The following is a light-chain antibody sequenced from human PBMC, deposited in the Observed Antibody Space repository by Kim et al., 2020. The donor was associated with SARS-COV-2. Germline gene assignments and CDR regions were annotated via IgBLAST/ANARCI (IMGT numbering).Light chain of an antibody. CDR1: ASTNGSNT. CDR2: TNN. V-gene: IGLV1-44*01. CDR3: AACDDSLNRHVV. Sequence: TIACSGRASTNGSNTLTWYQRLPGTAPKLLIYTNNQRPSGVPGRFSGSKSGTSASLAISGLQSEDEAVYYCAACDDSLNRHVVFGGGTQLTVL. J-gene: IGLJ2*01.